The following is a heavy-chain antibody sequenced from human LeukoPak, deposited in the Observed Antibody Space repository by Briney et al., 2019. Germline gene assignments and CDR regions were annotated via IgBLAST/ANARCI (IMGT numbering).Heavy chain of an antibody. Sequence: GASVKVSCKASGYTFTGYYMHWARQAPGQGLEWMGRINPNSGGTNYAQKFQGRVTMTRDTSISTAYMELSRLRSDDTAVYYCARASDSTYYFDYWGQGTLVTVSS. D-gene: IGHD2-21*01. CDR2: INPNSGGT. CDR1: GYTFTGYY. J-gene: IGHJ4*02. V-gene: IGHV1-2*06. CDR3: ARASDSTYYFDY.